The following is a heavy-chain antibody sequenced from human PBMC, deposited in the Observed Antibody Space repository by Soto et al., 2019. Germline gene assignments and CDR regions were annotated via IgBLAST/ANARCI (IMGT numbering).Heavy chain of an antibody. D-gene: IGHD2-8*01. Sequence: QSGGSLRLSCAASGFTFSSYAMHWVRQAPGKGLEWVAVISYDGSNKYYADSVKGRFTISRDNSKNTLYLQMNSLRAEDTAVYYCARAMYRGGFDPWGQGTLVTVSS. J-gene: IGHJ5*02. V-gene: IGHV3-30-3*01. CDR1: GFTFSSYA. CDR3: ARAMYRGGFDP. CDR2: ISYDGSNK.